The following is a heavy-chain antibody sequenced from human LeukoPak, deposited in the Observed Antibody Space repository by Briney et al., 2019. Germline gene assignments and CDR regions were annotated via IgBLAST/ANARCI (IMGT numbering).Heavy chain of an antibody. CDR1: GDSISSSNYY. J-gene: IGHJ3*02. CDR2: IHYSGNT. CDR3: AKDKGENLVGAYDPFDI. D-gene: IGHD1-26*01. V-gene: IGHV4-39*07. Sequence: TSETLSLTCTVSGDSISSSNYYWGWIRQPPGKGLEWIGSIHYSGNTFNNPSLKSRVTISVDTSKNQFSLKLRSVTAADTAVYFCAKDKGENLVGAYDPFDIWGQGTVVTVSS.